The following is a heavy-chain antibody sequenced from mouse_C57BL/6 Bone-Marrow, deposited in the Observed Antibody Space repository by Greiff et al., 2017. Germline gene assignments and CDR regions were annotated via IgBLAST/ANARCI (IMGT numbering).Heavy chain of an antibody. CDR2: FHPYNDDT. CDR1: GYTFTTYP. V-gene: IGHV1-47*01. J-gene: IGHJ2*01. CDR3: AKGGKYGEYYFDY. Sequence: VHLVESGAELVKPGASVKMSCKASGYTFTTYPIEWMKQNHGKRLEWIGNFHPYNDDTKYNEKFKGKATLTVEKSSSTVYLELSRLTSDDSAVYDSAKGGKYGEYYFDYWGQGTTLTVYS. D-gene: IGHD2-1*01.